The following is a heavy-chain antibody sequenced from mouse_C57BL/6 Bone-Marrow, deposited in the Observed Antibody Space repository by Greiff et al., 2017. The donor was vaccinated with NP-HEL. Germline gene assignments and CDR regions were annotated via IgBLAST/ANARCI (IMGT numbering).Heavy chain of an antibody. J-gene: IGHJ4*01. CDR1: GYTFTSYG. CDR2: IYPRSGNT. CDR3: ARWGKSVMDY. V-gene: IGHV1-81*01. Sequence: VQLVESGAELARPGASVKLSCKASGYTFTSYGISWVKQRTGQGLEWIGEIYPRSGNTYYNEKFKGKATLTADKSSSTAYMELRSLTSEDSAVYFCARWGKSVMDYWGQGTSVTGSS.